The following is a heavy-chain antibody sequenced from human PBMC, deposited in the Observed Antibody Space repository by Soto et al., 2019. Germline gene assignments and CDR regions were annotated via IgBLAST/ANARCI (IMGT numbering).Heavy chain of an antibody. J-gene: IGHJ5*02. CDR3: ARAYDWNYA. CDR1: GFSLTTIGVG. D-gene: IGHD1-7*01. V-gene: IGHV2-5*01. CDR2: VYWHDDL. Sequence: SGPTLVNPTQTLTLTCTVSGFSLTTIGVGVGWIRQSPGKGLEWLASVYWHDDLRYNPSLKDRLTISRDTSKNRVVLTMTNMDPVDTATYYCARAYDWNYAWGQGILVTVSS.